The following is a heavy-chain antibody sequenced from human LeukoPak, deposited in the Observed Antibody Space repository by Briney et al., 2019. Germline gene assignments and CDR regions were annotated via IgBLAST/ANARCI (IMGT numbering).Heavy chain of an antibody. D-gene: IGHD2-15*01. CDR2: ISSNGGST. V-gene: IGHV3-64*01. CDR3: ARGGGYCSAASCYGIVY. CDR1: GFTFSSYV. Sequence: GGSLRLSCAASGFTFSSYVMQWVRQAPGKELEYVSAISSNGGSTYYANSVKGRFTISRDNSKNTLYLQMGSLRAEDKAVYYCARGGGYCSAASCYGIVYWGQGILVTVSS. J-gene: IGHJ4*02.